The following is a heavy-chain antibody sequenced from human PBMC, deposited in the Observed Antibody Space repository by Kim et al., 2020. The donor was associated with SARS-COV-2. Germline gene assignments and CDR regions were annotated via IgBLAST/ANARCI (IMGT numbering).Heavy chain of an antibody. Sequence: SVKVSCKASGGTFSSYAISWVRQAPGQGLEWMGRIIPILGIANYAQKFQGRVTITADKSTSTAYMELSSLRSEDTAVYYCAGGHSNTYGSGSYYNVYYYYGMDVWGQGTTVTVSS. CDR2: IIPILGIA. J-gene: IGHJ6*02. CDR3: AGGHSNTYGSGSYYNVYYYYGMDV. D-gene: IGHD3-10*01. CDR1: GGTFSSYA. V-gene: IGHV1-69*04.